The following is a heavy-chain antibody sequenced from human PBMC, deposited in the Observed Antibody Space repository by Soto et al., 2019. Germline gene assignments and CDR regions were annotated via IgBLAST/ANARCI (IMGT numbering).Heavy chain of an antibody. J-gene: IGHJ3*01. Sequence: QITLKESGPTLVKPTQTLTLTCIFSGFSLSTTGAGVGWIRQPPGKALGWLGIIYWDDDKRYSPSVKSRPTITKDTSKNQVVLTMTNMDPVDTATYYCAHRRHPYYDSSGVGAFDVWGQGTMVTVAS. CDR3: AHRRHPYYDSSGVGAFDV. CDR2: IYWDDDK. CDR1: GFSLSTTGAG. D-gene: IGHD3-22*01. V-gene: IGHV2-5*02.